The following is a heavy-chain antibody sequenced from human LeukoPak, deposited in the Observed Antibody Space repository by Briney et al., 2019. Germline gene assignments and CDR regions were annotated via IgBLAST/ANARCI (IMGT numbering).Heavy chain of an antibody. J-gene: IGHJ4*02. CDR1: GYTFTSYA. CDR2: INAGNGNT. V-gene: IGHV1-3*01. CDR3: ARLLRFGGVIVAAGY. D-gene: IGHD3-16*02. Sequence: ASVKVSCKASGYTFTSYAMHWVRQAPGQRLEWMGWINAGNGNTKYSQKFQGRVTITRDTSASTAYMELSSLRSEDTAVYYCARLLRFGGVIVAAGYWGQGTLVTVSS.